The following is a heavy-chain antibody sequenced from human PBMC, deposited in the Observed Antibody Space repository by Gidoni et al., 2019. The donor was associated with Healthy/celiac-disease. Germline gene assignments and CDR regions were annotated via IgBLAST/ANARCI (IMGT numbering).Heavy chain of an antibody. Sequence: QVQLVESGGGVVQPGRSLRLSCAAYGFTFSSYAMHWVRQAPGKGLEWVAVISYDGSNKYYADSVKGRFTISRDNSKNTLYLQMNSLRAEDTAVYYCARDGVGARSSDAFDIWGQGTMVTVSS. CDR2: ISYDGSNK. V-gene: IGHV3-30-3*01. CDR1: GFTFSSYA. D-gene: IGHD1-26*01. J-gene: IGHJ3*02. CDR3: ARDGVGARSSDAFDI.